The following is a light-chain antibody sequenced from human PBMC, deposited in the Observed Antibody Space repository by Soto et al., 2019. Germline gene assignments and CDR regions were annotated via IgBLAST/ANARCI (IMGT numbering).Light chain of an antibody. J-gene: IGLJ1*01. Sequence: QSALTQPASVSGSPGQSITISCTGTSSDVGGYNYVSWYQQHPGKAPKLMIYEVSNRPSGVSNRFSGSKSGNTASLTISGLQAEDEADYYCSSYTSSSTVYVFGTGTKLIVL. CDR1: SSDVGGYNY. CDR3: SSYTSSSTVYV. V-gene: IGLV2-14*01. CDR2: EVS.